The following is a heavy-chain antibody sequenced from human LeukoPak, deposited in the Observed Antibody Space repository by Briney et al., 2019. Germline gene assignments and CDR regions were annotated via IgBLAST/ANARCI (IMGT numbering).Heavy chain of an antibody. CDR1: GFTFSSYA. CDR2: ISGGGGNI. J-gene: IGHJ4*02. V-gene: IGHV3-23*01. CDR3: AKDGTYGDSPHFFDY. Sequence: GGSLRLSCAASGFTFSSYAMTWVRQAPGKGLEWVSTISGGGGNIYYADSVKGRFTISRDNSKNTLYLQMNSLRAEDTAVYYCAKDGTYGDSPHFFDYWGQGALVTVSS. D-gene: IGHD4-17*01.